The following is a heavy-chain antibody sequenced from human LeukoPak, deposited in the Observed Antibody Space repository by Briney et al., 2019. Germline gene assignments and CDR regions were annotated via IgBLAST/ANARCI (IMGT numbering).Heavy chain of an antibody. CDR3: ARDQYDFWSGYPKPDFDY. Sequence: SETLSLTCTVSGGSISSYYRSWIRQPAGKGLEWIGRIYTSGSTNYNPSLKSRVTMSADTSKNQFSLKLSSVTAADTAVYYCARDQYDFWSGYPKPDFDYWGQGTLVTVSS. D-gene: IGHD3-3*01. CDR1: GGSISSYY. J-gene: IGHJ4*02. V-gene: IGHV4-4*07. CDR2: IYTSGST.